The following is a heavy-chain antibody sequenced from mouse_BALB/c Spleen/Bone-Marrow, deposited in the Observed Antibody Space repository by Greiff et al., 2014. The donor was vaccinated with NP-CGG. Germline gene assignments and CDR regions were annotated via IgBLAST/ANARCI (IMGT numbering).Heavy chain of an antibody. V-gene: IGHV1S56*01. CDR1: GYTFTSYY. D-gene: IGHD1-1*01. J-gene: IGHJ4*01. CDR2: IYPGNVNT. Sequence: VKLQESGPELVKPGASVRISCKASGYTFTSYYIHWVKQRPGQGLEWIGWIYPGNVNTKYNEKFKGKATLTADKSSSTAYMQLSSLTSGDSAVYFCARFYYGSSYAMDYWGQGTSVTVSS. CDR3: ARFYYGSSYAMDY.